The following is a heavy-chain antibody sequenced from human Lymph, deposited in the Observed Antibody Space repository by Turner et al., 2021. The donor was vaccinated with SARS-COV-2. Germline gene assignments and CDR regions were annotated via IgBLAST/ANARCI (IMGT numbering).Heavy chain of an antibody. D-gene: IGHD5-18*01. CDR1: GLTVSSNY. V-gene: IGHV3-53*04. CDR2: IYSGGTT. CDR3: ARDLDTAGGMDV. J-gene: IGHJ6*02. Sequence: EVQLVESGGGLVEPGGYLRLSCAASGLTVSSNYMSWVRQAPGKGLEWVSVIYSGGTTYYADSVKGRFTISRHNSKNTLYLQMNSLRADDTAVYYCARDLDTAGGMDVWGQGTTVTVSS.